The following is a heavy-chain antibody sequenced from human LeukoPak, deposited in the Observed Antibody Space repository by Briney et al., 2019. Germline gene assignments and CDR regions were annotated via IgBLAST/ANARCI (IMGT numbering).Heavy chain of an antibody. D-gene: IGHD7-27*01. CDR1: ELTSTSYW. V-gene: IGHV3-7*05. J-gene: IGHJ5*02. CDR3: AREDWGPRFDP. CDR2: INHDGTDK. Sequence: GGSLRLSCAASELTSTSYWMTWVRQPPGKGLHWVANINHDGTDKNYADSVKGRFTISRDNAKRSVFLQMNSLRAEDTGLYYCAREDWGPRFDPRGQGTLVTVSS.